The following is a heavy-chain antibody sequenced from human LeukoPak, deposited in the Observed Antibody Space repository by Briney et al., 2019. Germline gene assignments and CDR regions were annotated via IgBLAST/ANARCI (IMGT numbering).Heavy chain of an antibody. CDR2: ISGSGGST. Sequence: GGSLRLSCAGSGFTFSSYAMSWLRQAPGKGLEWVSAISGSGGSTFYADSVKGRFTISRDNSENTLYLQMSSLRAEDTAAYYCARGYDSSGYYTEFGYWGQGTLVTVSS. D-gene: IGHD3-22*01. J-gene: IGHJ4*02. CDR1: GFTFSSYA. CDR3: ARGYDSSGYYTEFGY. V-gene: IGHV3-23*01.